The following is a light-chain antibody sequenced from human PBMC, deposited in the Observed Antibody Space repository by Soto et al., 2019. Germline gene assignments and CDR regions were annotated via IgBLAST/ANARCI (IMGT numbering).Light chain of an antibody. Sequence: EIVLTQFPATLSLFPGETATLSCRASQTVGTYLAWYQQKPGHAPRLLISDASNRATGVPTRFSGSGSGTDFTLTISSLEPEDFAVYFCQQRNNWPRITFGQGTRLEIK. CDR1: QTVGTY. J-gene: IGKJ5*01. CDR3: QQRNNWPRIT. CDR2: DAS. V-gene: IGKV3-11*01.